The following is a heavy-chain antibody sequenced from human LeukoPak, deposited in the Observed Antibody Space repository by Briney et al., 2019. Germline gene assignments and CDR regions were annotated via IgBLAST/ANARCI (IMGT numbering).Heavy chain of an antibody. V-gene: IGHV3-74*01. CDR3: GRDNIGSIDY. CDR2: INSDGTIT. CDR1: GFTFSSYW. Sequence: SGGSLRLSCAASGFTFSSYWMHWVRQAPGKGLVWVSRINSDGTITNYADSVKGRFTISRDNAKNTLYLQMDSLRAEDTAVYYCGRDNIGSIDYWGQGTLVTVSS. J-gene: IGHJ4*02. D-gene: IGHD3-10*01.